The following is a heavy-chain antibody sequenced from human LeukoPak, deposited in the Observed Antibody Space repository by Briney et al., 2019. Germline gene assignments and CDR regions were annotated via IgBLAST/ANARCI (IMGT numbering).Heavy chain of an antibody. V-gene: IGHV3-15*01. Sequence: GGSLILHCGSSGFTFSNAGMSGIRQAPGKGLEWVARIKDKTDGGTTDYAAPVKGRFTISRDDSMNTLYLQMDSLKTGDTAVYYCAKDVPSPLAQIDYRGQGTPVTVSS. J-gene: IGHJ4*02. CDR3: AKDVPSPLAQIDY. CDR2: IKDKTDGGTT. CDR1: GFTFSNAG. D-gene: IGHD1-14*01.